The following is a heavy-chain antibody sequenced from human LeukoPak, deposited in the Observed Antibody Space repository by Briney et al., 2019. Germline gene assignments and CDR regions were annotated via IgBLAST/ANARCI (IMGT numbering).Heavy chain of an antibody. CDR3: AKDHLLCTSTSCYIDYFDS. Sequence: PGGSLRLSCETSGFTFTNYAMSWVRQAPGKGLEWLSAFTGRPGRTYYADSVRGRFTISRDTSKNTLFLEMSSLRVEDTDIYFCAKDHLLCTSTSCYIDYFDSWGQGTLVTVSS. D-gene: IGHD2-2*02. CDR1: GFTFTNYA. J-gene: IGHJ4*02. CDR2: FTGRPGRT. V-gene: IGHV3-23*01.